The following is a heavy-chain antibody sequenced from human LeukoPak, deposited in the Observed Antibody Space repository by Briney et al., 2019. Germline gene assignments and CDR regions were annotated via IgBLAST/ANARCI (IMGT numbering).Heavy chain of an antibody. V-gene: IGHV1-2*02. J-gene: IGHJ1*01. D-gene: IGHD3-22*01. CDR2: INPNSGGT. CDR1: GYTFTDYY. CDR3: ARGHYYYDSSGYYLGAEYFQH. Sequence: ASVKVSCKASGYTFTDYYMHWVRQAPGQGLEWMGWINPNSGGTNYAQKFQGRVTMTRDTSISTAYMELSRLRSDDTAVYYCARGHYYYDSSGYYLGAEYFQHWGQGTLVTVSS.